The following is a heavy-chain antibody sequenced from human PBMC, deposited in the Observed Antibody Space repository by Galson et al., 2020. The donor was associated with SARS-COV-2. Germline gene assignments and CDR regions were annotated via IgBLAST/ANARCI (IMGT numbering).Heavy chain of an antibody. J-gene: IGHJ4*02. D-gene: IGHD1-26*01. CDR2: IYTDGST. CDR1: GLTVSTNY. Sequence: GGSLRLSCAVSGLTVSTNYMTWVRQAPGKGLECVSVIYTDGSTYHADSVKGRFTFSRHNSENTLYLQMTSLRPEDTAGYFCARVIGSHFDYWGQGILVTVSP. CDR3: ARVIGSHFDY. V-gene: IGHV3-53*04.